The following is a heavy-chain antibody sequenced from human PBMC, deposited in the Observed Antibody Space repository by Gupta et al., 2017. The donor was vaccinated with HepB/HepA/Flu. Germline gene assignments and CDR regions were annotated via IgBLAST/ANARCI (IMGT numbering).Heavy chain of an antibody. D-gene: IGHD3-3*01. CDR2: IYSGGST. CDR3: ARAPSTYDFWSGYDY. V-gene: IGHV3-66*01. CDR1: GFTVSSNY. J-gene: IGHJ4*02. Sequence: EVQVVESGGGLVQPGGSLRLSCTPSGFTVSSNYMNWVRQAPGKGLEWVSVIYSGGSTYYTDSVKGRFTISRDNSKNTLYLQMNSLRAEDTAVYYCARAPSTYDFWSGYDYWGQGTLVTVSS.